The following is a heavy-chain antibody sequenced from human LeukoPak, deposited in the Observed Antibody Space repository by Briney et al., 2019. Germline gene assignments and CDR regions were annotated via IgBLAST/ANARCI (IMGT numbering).Heavy chain of an antibody. CDR2: IYHSGST. D-gene: IGHD3-22*01. CDR3: ARETYYFDSRTYWYFDL. J-gene: IGHJ2*01. Sequence: SQTLSLTCTVSGGSINSGTYYWSWIRQPPGKGLEWTGYIYHSGSTNYNPSLKSRVTISVDTSTNQFSLKLSSVTAADTAVYYCARETYYFDSRTYWYFDLWGRGALVTVSS. V-gene: IGHV4-61*01. CDR1: GGSINSGTYY.